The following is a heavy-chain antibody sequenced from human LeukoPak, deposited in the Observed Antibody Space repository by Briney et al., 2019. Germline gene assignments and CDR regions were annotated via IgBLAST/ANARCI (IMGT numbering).Heavy chain of an antibody. Sequence: SETLSLTCTVSGASISSYSWSWIRQPAGKGLEWIGRIYSSGGTNYNPSLKSRVTMSADTSKNHFSLKLSSVTAAGTAVYYCARDPAPDAFDIWGQGTMVTVSS. CDR1: GASISSYS. CDR3: ARDPAPDAFDI. J-gene: IGHJ3*02. V-gene: IGHV4-4*07. CDR2: IYSSGGT.